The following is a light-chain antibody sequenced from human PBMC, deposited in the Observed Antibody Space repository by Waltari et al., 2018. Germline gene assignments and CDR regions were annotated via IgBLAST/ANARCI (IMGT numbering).Light chain of an antibody. CDR3: MQSTKDPRT. CDR2: KVT. V-gene: IGKV2D-29*02. Sequence: DIVLTQTPVSLPVTPGEPASISCRSSQSLLHSNGNTYLHWYLQKPGQSPRLLIYKVTNRESGVPDRFSGSGSGTDFTLKISRVEPEDVGVYYCMQSTKDPRTFGQGTKVEIK. J-gene: IGKJ1*01. CDR1: QSLLHSNGNTY.